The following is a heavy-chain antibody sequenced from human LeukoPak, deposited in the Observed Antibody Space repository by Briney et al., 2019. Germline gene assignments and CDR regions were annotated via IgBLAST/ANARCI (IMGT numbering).Heavy chain of an antibody. Sequence: GGSLRLSCAASGFTFSDAWMNWVRQAPGKGLEWVGRIKSKTDGGTTDYDATVKGRFTISRDDSKNTLYLQMNSLKSEDTALYYCTTDPPPNYYYDSSGYYILNSLGYWGQGTLVTVPS. V-gene: IGHV3-15*01. CDR2: IKSKTDGGTT. CDR1: GFTFSDAW. J-gene: IGHJ4*02. D-gene: IGHD3-22*01. CDR3: TTDPPPNYYYDSSGYYILNSLGY.